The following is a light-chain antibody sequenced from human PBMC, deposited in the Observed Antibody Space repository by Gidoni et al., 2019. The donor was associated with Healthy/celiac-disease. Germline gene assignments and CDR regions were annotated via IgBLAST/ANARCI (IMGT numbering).Light chain of an antibody. V-gene: IGLV3-1*01. Sequence: SYELTQPPPVSVSPGPTASITCSGDKLGDKFASWYQQKPGQSPVLVIYQDRKRPSGIPERFSGSNSGNTATLTISGTPAMDEADYYCQASDSSTVVFGGGTKLTVL. CDR3: QASDSSTVV. CDR1: KLGDKF. J-gene: IGLJ2*01. CDR2: QDR.